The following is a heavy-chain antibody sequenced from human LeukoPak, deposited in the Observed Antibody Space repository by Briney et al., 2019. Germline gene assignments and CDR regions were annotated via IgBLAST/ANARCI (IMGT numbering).Heavy chain of an antibody. Sequence: SETLSLTCAVSGGSISSSNWWSWVRQPPGKGLEWIGEIYHSGSTNYNPSLKSRVTISVDKSKNQFSLKLSSVTAADTAVYYCARSQQLERSAVADVAWFDPWGQGTLVTVSS. V-gene: IGHV4-4*02. D-gene: IGHD1-1*01. CDR2: IYHSGST. CDR3: ARSQQLERSAVADVAWFDP. CDR1: GGSISSSNW. J-gene: IGHJ5*02.